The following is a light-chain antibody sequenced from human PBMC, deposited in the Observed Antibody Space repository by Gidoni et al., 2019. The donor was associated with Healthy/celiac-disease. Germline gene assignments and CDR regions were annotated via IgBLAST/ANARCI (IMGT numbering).Light chain of an antibody. CDR2: LNSDGSH. V-gene: IGLV4-69*01. Sequence: QLVRTKSPSAYASLGASVKLTCTLSRGHSSYAIAWHQQQPEQGPLYFMKLNSDGSHSEGAGIHCRFSGSSSGAARSLTISSRQSEDEAVYYCHTWGTAVIFGGGTKLPVL. J-gene: IGLJ2*01. CDR3: HTWGTAVI. CDR1: RGHSSYA.